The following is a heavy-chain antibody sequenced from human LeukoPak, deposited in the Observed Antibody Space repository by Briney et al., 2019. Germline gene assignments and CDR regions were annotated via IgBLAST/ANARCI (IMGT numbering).Heavy chain of an antibody. V-gene: IGHV3-23*01. D-gene: IGHD6-19*01. Sequence: PGGSLRLSCAASGFTFSSYGMSWVRQAPGKGLEWVSAISGSGGSTYYADSVKGRFTISRDNSKNTLYLQMNSLRAEDTAVYYCAKEVRGWQWLVGDWFDPWGQGTLVTVSS. CDR3: AKEVRGWQWLVGDWFDP. CDR1: GFTFSSYG. CDR2: ISGSGGST. J-gene: IGHJ5*02.